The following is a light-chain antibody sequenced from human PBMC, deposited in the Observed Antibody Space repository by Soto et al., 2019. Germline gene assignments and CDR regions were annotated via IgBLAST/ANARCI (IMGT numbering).Light chain of an antibody. J-gene: IGKJ2*01. Sequence: EIVMTQSPASLSASPGDGATLSCRASQSVASNVAWYQQKPGQGPRLRIHGASTRAAGVPARFSGSGSGTDFTLTISSLQSEDFAVYYCQQYHNWPPQYTFGQGTKLQIK. V-gene: IGKV3-15*01. CDR3: QQYHNWPPQYT. CDR2: GAS. CDR1: QSVASN.